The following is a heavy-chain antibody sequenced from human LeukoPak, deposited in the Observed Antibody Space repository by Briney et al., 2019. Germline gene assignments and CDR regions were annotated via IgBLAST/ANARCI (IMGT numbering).Heavy chain of an antibody. J-gene: IGHJ6*03. Sequence: PGGSLRLSCAASGFTFSSYAMSWVRQAPGKGLEWVSAISGSYSTYYADSVKGRFTISRDNSKNTLYLQMNSLRAEDTALYYCAKDYYMGVWGKGTTVTVSS. V-gene: IGHV3-23*01. CDR3: AKDYYMGV. CDR2: ISGSYST. CDR1: GFTFSSYA.